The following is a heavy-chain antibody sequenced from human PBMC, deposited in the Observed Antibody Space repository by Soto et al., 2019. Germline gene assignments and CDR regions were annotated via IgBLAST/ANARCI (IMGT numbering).Heavy chain of an antibody. Sequence: SETLSLTCAVYGGSFSGYYWSWIRQPPGKGLEWIGEINHSGSTNYNPSLKSRVTISVDTSKNQFSLKLSSVTAADTAVYYCARGGGWSNFDYWGQGTLVTV. CDR3: ARGGGWSNFDY. CDR2: INHSGST. D-gene: IGHD6-19*01. V-gene: IGHV4-34*01. CDR1: GGSFSGYY. J-gene: IGHJ4*02.